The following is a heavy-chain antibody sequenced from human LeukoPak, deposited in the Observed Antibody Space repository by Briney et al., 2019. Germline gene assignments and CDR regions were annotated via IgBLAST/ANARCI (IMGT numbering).Heavy chain of an antibody. J-gene: IGHJ4*02. D-gene: IGHD2-15*01. Sequence: GGSLRLSCAASGFTFSNYAMSWVRQAPGKGLEWVSGISASGGSYYADSVKGRSTVSRDISKNTLYLQMNSLRAEDTAVYFCAREPRDCTGGTCQSAGGYYFYYWSQGTLVTVSS. CDR1: GFTFSNYA. CDR3: AREPRDCTGGTCQSAGGYYFYY. CDR2: ISASGGS. V-gene: IGHV3-23*01.